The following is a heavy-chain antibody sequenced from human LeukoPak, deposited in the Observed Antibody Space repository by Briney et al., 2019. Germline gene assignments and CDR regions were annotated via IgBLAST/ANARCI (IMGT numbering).Heavy chain of an antibody. CDR2: IYPGDSDT. Sequence: GESLKISCKGSGYSFTGYWIGWVRQMPGKGLEWMGIIYPGDSDTRYSPSFEGQVLISADKSISTAYLQWSSLKASDTAMYYCARSYSSSSSFDYWGQRTLVTVSS. CDR1: GYSFTGYW. D-gene: IGHD6-6*01. V-gene: IGHV5-51*01. J-gene: IGHJ4*02. CDR3: ARSYSSSSSFDY.